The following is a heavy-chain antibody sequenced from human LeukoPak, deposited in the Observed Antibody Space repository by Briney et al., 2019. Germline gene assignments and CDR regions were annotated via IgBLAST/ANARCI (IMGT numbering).Heavy chain of an antibody. CDR2: IKSKTDGGTT. D-gene: IGHD3-10*01. V-gene: IGHV3-15*01. J-gene: IGHJ6*04. Sequence: GGSLRLSCAASGFTFSNAWMSWVRQGPGKGLEWVGSIKSKTDGGTTDYAAPVKGRFTISRDDSKNTLYLQMNSLKTEDTAVYYCTLLWFGDSAYYYYGMDVWGKGTTVTVSS. CDR3: TLLWFGDSAYYYYGMDV. CDR1: GFTFSNAW.